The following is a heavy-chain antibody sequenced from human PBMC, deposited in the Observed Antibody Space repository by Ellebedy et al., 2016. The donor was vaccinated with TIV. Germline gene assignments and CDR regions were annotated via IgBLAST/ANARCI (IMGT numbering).Heavy chain of an antibody. CDR2: INPRGGST. V-gene: IGHV1-46*04. CDR1: GYTLTELS. D-gene: IGHD6-19*01. J-gene: IGHJ4*02. Sequence: AASVKVSCKVSGYTLTELSMHWVRQTPGQGLEWMGIINPRGGSTTYAQNLQGRVTMTRDTSTTTVYMELSSLRSEDTAVYYCARARSSGWLHTPDYWGQGTLVIVSS. CDR3: ARARSSGWLHTPDY.